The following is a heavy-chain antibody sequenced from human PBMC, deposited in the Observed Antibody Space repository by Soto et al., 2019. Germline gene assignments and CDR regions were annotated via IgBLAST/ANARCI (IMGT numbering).Heavy chain of an antibody. J-gene: IGHJ4*02. V-gene: IGHV3-23*01. CDR2: ISGSGSYT. CDR3: ARVGRMTTVVSHFDY. D-gene: IGHD4-17*01. Sequence: EVQLLESGGGLVQRGDSLRLSCAASGFTFNNYAMTWVRQAPGKGLEWVSVISGSGSYTYYADSVKGRFTISRDSFKNTLYLQMNGLRADDTAVYYCARVGRMTTVVSHFDYWGRGTLVTVSS. CDR1: GFTFNNYA.